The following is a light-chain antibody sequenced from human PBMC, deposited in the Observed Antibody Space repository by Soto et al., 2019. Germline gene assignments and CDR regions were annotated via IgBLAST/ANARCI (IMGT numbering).Light chain of an antibody. CDR1: QSLTSN. CDR2: GAS. Sequence: EILMTQSPATLSLSPGERVTLSCRASQSLTSNLALYQQKPGQTPRLLIYGASTRATGIPARFSGSGSATEFTLTISSLQSEDFAVYYCQQYSNWPPITFGQGTRLEIK. J-gene: IGKJ5*01. V-gene: IGKV3-15*01. CDR3: QQYSNWPPIT.